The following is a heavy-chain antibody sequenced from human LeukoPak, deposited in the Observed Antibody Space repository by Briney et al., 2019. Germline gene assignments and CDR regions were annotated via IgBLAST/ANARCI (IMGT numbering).Heavy chain of an antibody. D-gene: IGHD3-10*01. CDR3: ARVASYYYGSGSYDY. CDR2: ISYDGSNK. J-gene: IGHJ4*02. V-gene: IGHV3-30-3*01. Sequence: GGSLRLSCAASGFTFSSYAMHWVRQAPGKGLEWVAVISYDGSNKYYADSVKGRFTLSRDNSKNTLYLQMNSLRAEDTAVYYCARVASYYYGSGSYDYWGQGTLVTVSS. CDR1: GFTFSSYA.